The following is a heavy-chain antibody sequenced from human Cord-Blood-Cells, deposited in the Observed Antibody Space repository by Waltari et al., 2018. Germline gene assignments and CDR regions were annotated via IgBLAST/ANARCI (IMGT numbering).Heavy chain of an antibody. J-gene: IGHJ5*02. V-gene: IGHV1-8*01. CDR2: MNPNSGNT. CDR3: ARVVAMVRGVINCFDP. D-gene: IGHD3-10*01. CDR1: GYTFTSYD. Sequence: QVQLVQSGAEVKKPGASVKVSCKASGYTFTSYDINWVRQATGQGLEWMGWMNPNSGNTGYAQKFQGRVTMTRNTSISKAYMELSSLRSEDTAVYYCARVVAMVRGVINCFDPWGQGTLVTVSS.